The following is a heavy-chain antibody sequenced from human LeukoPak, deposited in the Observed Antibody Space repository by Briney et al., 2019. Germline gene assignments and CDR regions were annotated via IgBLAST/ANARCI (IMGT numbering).Heavy chain of an antibody. D-gene: IGHD2-15*01. CDR3: ARETVVAAIVTYYYYYYMDV. Sequence: KPSETLSLTCTVSGGSISSYYWSWIRQPAGKGLQGIGRIYTSGSTNYNPSLKSRVTMSVDTSKNQFSLKLSSVTAADTAVYYCARETVVAAIVTYYYYYYMDVWGKGTTVTVSS. CDR1: GGSISSYY. V-gene: IGHV4-4*07. J-gene: IGHJ6*03. CDR2: IYTSGST.